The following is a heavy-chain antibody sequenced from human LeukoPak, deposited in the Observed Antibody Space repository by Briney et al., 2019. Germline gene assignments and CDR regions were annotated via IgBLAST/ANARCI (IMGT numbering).Heavy chain of an antibody. CDR1: GYTFTGYY. V-gene: IGHV1-2*02. CDR2: INPNSGGT. Sequence: GESLKISCKGSGYTFTGYYMHWVRQAPGQGLEWMGWINPNSGGTNYAQKFQGRVTMTRDTSISTAYMELSRLRSDDTAVYYCAKNDFLAAFEIWGQGTMVNVSS. J-gene: IGHJ3*02. D-gene: IGHD3-3*01. CDR3: AKNDFLAAFEI.